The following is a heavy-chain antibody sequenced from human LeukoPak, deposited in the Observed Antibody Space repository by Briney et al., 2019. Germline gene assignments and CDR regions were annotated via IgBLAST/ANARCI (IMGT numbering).Heavy chain of an antibody. J-gene: IGHJ5*02. CDR3: AAQGLGYCSSTSCYSNWFDP. CDR1: SGSISTSNYY. D-gene: IGHD2-2*01. V-gene: IGHV4-61*05. Sequence: SETLSLTCTVSSGSISTSNYYWGWVRQPPGKALEWIGNIFYSGSTNYNPSLKSRVTISVDTSKNQFSLKLSSVTAADTAVYYCAAQGLGYCSSTSCYSNWFDPWGQGTLVTVSS. CDR2: IFYSGST.